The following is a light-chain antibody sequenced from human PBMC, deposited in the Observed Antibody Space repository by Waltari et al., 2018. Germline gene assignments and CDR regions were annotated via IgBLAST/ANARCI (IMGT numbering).Light chain of an antibody. Sequence: QSALTQPASVSGSPGQSITLSSTGTSRPVCRSYRCPWYQHTPGKVPKLVIYDVSIRPSGVSNRFSGSKSGTSASLAISGLQSEDEAEYFCAAWDDSLTGPVFGGGTKVTVL. CDR3: AAWDDSLTGPV. CDR2: DVS. V-gene: IGLV2-14*03. CDR1: SRPVCRSYR. J-gene: IGLJ3*02.